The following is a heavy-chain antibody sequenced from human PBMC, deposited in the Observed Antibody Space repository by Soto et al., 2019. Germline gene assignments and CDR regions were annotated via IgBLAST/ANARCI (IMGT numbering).Heavy chain of an antibody. J-gene: IGHJ6*02. V-gene: IGHV1-2*04. CDR1: GGNFSRYA. D-gene: IGHD2-8*01. CDR3: ARGDSTDCSNGVCSFFYNHDMDV. Sequence: ASVKVSCKASGGNFSRYAISWLRQAPGQGLEWLGRINPKSGGTSTAQKFQGWVTMTTDTSISTASMELTRLTSGDTAIYYCARGDSTDCSNGVCSFFYNHDMDVWGQGTTVTVS. CDR2: INPKSGGT.